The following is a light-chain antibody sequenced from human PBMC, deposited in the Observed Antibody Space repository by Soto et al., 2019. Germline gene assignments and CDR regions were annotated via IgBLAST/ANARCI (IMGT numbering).Light chain of an antibody. Sequence: QSVLTQSASVSGSPGQSITISCTGTSSDVGAYIYVSWYQQYPGEAPKLMIYDVSNRFSGVSNRFSGSKSGNTASLTISGLQAEDEADYYCSSYTSSSTLVFGGGTKLTVL. CDR1: SSDVGAYIY. J-gene: IGLJ2*01. V-gene: IGLV2-14*01. CDR2: DVS. CDR3: SSYTSSSTLV.